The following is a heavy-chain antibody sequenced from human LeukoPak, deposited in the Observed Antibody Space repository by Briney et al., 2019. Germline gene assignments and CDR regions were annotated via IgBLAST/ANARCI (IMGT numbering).Heavy chain of an antibody. Sequence: GGSLRLSCAASGFTFSSYWMSWVRQAPGKGLEWVANIKQDGSEKYYVDSVKGRFTISRDNAKNSLFLQMNSRRAEDTAVYYCARYCSSSRCLYYYYMDVWGKGTTVTVSS. CDR3: ARYCSSSRCLYYYYMDV. V-gene: IGHV3-7*01. CDR2: IKQDGSEK. CDR1: GFTFSSYW. J-gene: IGHJ6*03. D-gene: IGHD2-2*01.